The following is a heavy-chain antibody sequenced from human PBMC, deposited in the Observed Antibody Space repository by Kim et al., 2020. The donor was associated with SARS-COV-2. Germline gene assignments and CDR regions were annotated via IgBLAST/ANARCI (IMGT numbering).Heavy chain of an antibody. Sequence: ASVKVSCKVSGYTLTELSMHWVRQAPGKGLEWMGGFDPEDGETIYAQKFQGRVTMTEDTSTDTAYMELSSLRSEDTAVYYCATDFAVVTATTLDYWGQGTLFTVSS. CDR1: GYTLTELS. V-gene: IGHV1-24*01. CDR3: ATDFAVVTATTLDY. J-gene: IGHJ4*02. CDR2: FDPEDGET. D-gene: IGHD2-21*02.